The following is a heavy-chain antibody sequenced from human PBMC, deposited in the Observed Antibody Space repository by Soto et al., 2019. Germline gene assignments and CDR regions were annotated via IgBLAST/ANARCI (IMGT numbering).Heavy chain of an antibody. J-gene: IGHJ4*02. CDR3: AKDVGSSGGYDGFDS. CDR2: ISWNGESI. CDR1: GFSFGDYA. Sequence: EVQLVESGGGLVQPGRSLRLSCAASGFSFGDYAMQWVRQVPGKGLEWVSSISWNGESIGYADSVKGRFTISRDNGKKAVYLQMNSLRGEDTALYYCAKDVGSSGGYDGFDSWGQGTLVTVS. V-gene: IGHV3-9*01. D-gene: IGHD6-19*01.